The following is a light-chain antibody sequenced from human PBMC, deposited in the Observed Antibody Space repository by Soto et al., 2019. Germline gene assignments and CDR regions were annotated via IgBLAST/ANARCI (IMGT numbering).Light chain of an antibody. CDR1: QSISTW. CDR2: KAS. Sequence: DIQMTQSPSALSASVGDRVTITCRASQSISTWLAWYQQKPGKAPKLLIYKASSLEGGVPSRFSGSGSGTEFNITISSLQPDYVANYYCQQYNRYPLTFGGGTTVETK. V-gene: IGKV1-5*03. CDR3: QQYNRYPLT. J-gene: IGKJ4*01.